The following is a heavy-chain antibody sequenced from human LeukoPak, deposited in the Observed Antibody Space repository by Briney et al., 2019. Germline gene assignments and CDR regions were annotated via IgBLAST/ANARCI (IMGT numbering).Heavy chain of an antibody. V-gene: IGHV5-51*01. Sequence: GESLKISCKVSGYSLTNNWIGWVRQVPGKGLEWMGLDTRYSPSFQGQVTLSVDKSISTAFLQWSSLKASDTAMYYCARLSGGSSSPFDYWGQGTLVTVSS. CDR2: DT. J-gene: IGHJ4*02. D-gene: IGHD6-6*01. CDR1: GYSLTNNW. CDR3: ARLSGGSSSPFDY.